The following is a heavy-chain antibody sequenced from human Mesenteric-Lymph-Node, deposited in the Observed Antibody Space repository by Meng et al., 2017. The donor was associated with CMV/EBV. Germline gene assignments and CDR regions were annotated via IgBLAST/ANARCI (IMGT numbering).Heavy chain of an antibody. CDR1: GCTCSGYN. V-gene: IGHV4-34*01. D-gene: IGHD4-23*01. CDR2: INHSGST. Sequence: QVQVQRWGLGRSTPSETLTLTGAVYGCTCSGYNWSWIRQPPGQGLEWIVEINHSGSTNSNPSLKSRVTISVDTSKNQFSLKLSSVTAADTAVYYCARHQRWLKSEGGFNYWGQGTLVTVSS. J-gene: IGHJ4*02. CDR3: ARHQRWLKSEGGFNY.